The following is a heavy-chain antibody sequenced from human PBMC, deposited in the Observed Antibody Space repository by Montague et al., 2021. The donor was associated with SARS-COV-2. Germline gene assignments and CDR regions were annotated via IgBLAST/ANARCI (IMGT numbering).Heavy chain of an antibody. J-gene: IGHJ6*03. Sequence: SETLSLTCTVSGGSISSHYWSWIRQPAGKGLEWIGRIYTSGSNHYKPSLKSRVTMSVDTSKSQFYLKLRSVTAAETAVFYGASGADDNYYSMDVWGQGTTVTVSS. CDR2: IYTSGSN. CDR3: ASGADDNYYSMDV. D-gene: IGHD3-10*01. V-gene: IGHV4-4*07. CDR1: GGSISSHY.